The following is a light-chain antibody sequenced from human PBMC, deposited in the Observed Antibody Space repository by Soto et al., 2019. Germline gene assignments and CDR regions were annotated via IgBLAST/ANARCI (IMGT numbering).Light chain of an antibody. CDR1: SSDVGGYNY. CDR2: DVS. CDR3: SSYTSSVWV. Sequence: QSALTQPASVSGSPGQSITISCTGTSSDVGGYNYVSWYQQHPGKAPKLMIYDVSNRPSGVSNRFSGSKSGNTASLTISGLQAEDEADYYCSSYTSSVWVFGEGTKLTVL. V-gene: IGLV2-14*01. J-gene: IGLJ3*02.